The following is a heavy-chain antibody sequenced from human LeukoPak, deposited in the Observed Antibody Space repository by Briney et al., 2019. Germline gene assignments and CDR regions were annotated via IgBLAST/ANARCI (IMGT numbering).Heavy chain of an antibody. CDR3: ARLDAAAGRYLQFFY. Sequence: SETLSLTCAVYGGSFSDYYWNWVRQPPGQGLEWIGEINHSGSTNYNPSLKSRVTISVDTSKNQFSLKLSSETAADTAVYYCARLDAAAGRYLQFFYWGQGTLVTVSS. V-gene: IGHV4-34*01. D-gene: IGHD5-24*01. J-gene: IGHJ4*02. CDR1: GGSFSDYY. CDR2: INHSGST.